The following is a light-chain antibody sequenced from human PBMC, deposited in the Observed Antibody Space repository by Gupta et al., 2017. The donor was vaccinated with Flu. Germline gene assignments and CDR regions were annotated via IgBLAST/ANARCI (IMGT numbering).Light chain of an antibody. CDR3: QQCYSTPQT. Sequence: GDRVTITCRASQSISTYLNWYQQKPGKAPQLLVYAASSLQSGVPSRFRGSGSGTDFTLTISSLQSEDFATYYCQQCYSTPQTFGQGTKLEIK. CDR2: AAS. J-gene: IGKJ2*01. CDR1: QSISTY. V-gene: IGKV1-39*01.